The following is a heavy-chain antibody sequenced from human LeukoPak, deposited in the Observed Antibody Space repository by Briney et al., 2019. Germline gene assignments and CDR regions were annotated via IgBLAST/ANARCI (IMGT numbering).Heavy chain of an antibody. CDR1: GFTVSSYY. CDR2: IYSGGST. V-gene: IGHV3-66*01. CDR3: ARSYSNHLFGMDV. D-gene: IGHD4-11*01. J-gene: IGHJ6*02. Sequence: GGSLRLSCAASGFTVSSYYMTWVRQAPGKGLEWVSVIYSGGSTYYADSVKGRVAISRDNSKNTVFLQMNSVRAEDTAVYYCARSYSNHLFGMDVWGQGTTVTVSS.